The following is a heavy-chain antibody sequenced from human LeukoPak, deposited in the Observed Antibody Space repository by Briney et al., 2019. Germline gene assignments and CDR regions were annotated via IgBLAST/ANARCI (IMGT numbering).Heavy chain of an antibody. J-gene: IGHJ4*02. CDR3: ARDGGGPLD. D-gene: IGHD3-10*01. V-gene: IGHV3-7*01. CDR2: IKQEGNEK. CDR1: GFRFRDDW. Sequence: GGSLRLSCAGSGFRFRDDWMSWVRQAPGKGLEWVANIKQEGNEKNYLDSVKGRFTISRDNARNSLYLQMNRLRADDTAVCYCARDGGGPLDWGQGTLVTVSS.